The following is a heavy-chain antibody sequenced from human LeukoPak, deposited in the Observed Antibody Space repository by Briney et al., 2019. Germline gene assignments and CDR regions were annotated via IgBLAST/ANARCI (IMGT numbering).Heavy chain of an antibody. D-gene: IGHD6-13*01. CDR3: ARDQAADAFDI. V-gene: IGHV4-39*07. Sequence: SETLSPTCTVSGGSISSSSYYWGWIRQPPGKGLEWIGSIYYSGSTYYNPSLKSRVTISVDTSKNQFSLKLSSVTAADTAVYYCARDQAADAFDIWGQGTMVTVSS. CDR2: IYYSGST. J-gene: IGHJ3*02. CDR1: GGSISSSSYY.